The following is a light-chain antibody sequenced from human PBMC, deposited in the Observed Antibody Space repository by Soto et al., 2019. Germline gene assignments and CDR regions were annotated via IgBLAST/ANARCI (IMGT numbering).Light chain of an antibody. Sequence: QSALTQPASVSGSPGQSITISCTGTSNDVGSYNLVSWYQQHPGKAPKLMIYEVSKRPSGVSNRFSGSKSGNTASLTISGLQAEDEADYYCCSYAGSSTFVFGTGTKVTV. J-gene: IGLJ1*01. V-gene: IGLV2-23*02. CDR1: SNDVGSYNL. CDR3: CSYAGSSTFV. CDR2: EVS.